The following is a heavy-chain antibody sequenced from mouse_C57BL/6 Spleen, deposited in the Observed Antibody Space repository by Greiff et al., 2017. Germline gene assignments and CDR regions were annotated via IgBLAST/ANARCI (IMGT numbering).Heavy chain of an antibody. V-gene: IGHV5-6*01. CDR2: ISSGGSYT. D-gene: IGHD1-1*02. CDR1: GFTFSSYG. Sequence: EVKVVESGGDLVKPGGSLKLSCAASGFTFSSYGMSWVRQTPDKRLEWVATISSGGSYTYYPDSVKGRFTISRDNAKNTLYLQMSGLKSEDTAMYYCARQGDYGFAYWGQGTLVTVSA. J-gene: IGHJ3*01. CDR3: ARQGDYGFAY.